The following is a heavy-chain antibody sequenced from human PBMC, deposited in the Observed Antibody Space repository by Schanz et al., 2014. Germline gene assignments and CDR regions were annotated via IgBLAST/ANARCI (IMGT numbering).Heavy chain of an antibody. J-gene: IGHJ4*02. Sequence: QVQLVESGGGVVQPGRSVRLSCAASGFTFSRNDMHWVRQAPGKGLEWVAVISNDGSDEHYADSVKGRFTISRDNSKNTLYLQMNSLRAEDTAVYYCARESPFGGDCFSHWGQGTLVTVSS. CDR2: ISNDGSDE. D-gene: IGHD2-21*01. CDR1: GFTFSRND. CDR3: ARESPFGGDCFSH. V-gene: IGHV3-30*04.